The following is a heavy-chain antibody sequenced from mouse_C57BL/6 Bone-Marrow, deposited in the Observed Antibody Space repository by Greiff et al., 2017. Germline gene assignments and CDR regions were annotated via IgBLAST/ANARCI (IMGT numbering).Heavy chain of an antibody. J-gene: IGHJ4*01. Sequence: EVQLKESGPELVKPGASVKISCKASGYSFTDYNMNWVKQSNGKSLEWIGVINPNYGTTSYNQKFKGKATLTVDQSSSTAYIQLNSLTSEDSAVYYGERGYDYDYAMDYWGQGTSVTVSS. CDR3: ERGYDYDYAMDY. V-gene: IGHV1-39*01. CDR2: INPNYGTT. CDR1: GYSFTDYN. D-gene: IGHD2-4*01.